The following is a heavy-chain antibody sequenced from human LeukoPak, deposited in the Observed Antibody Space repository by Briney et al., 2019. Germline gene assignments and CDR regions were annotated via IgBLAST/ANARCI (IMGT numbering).Heavy chain of an antibody. V-gene: IGHV4-59*01. CDR1: GGSISSYY. J-gene: IGHJ4*02. Sequence: PSETLSLTCTVSGGSISSYYRSWIRQPPGKGLEWIGYIYYSGSTNYNPSLKSRVTISVDTSKNQFSLKLSSVTAANTAVYYCASGDSDYGGEGTLVTVSS. CDR2: IYYSGST. D-gene: IGHD3-10*01. CDR3: ASGDSDY.